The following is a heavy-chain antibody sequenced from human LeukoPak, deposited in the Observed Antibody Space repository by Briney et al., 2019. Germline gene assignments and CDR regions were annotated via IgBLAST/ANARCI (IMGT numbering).Heavy chain of an antibody. J-gene: IGHJ4*02. Sequence: ASVKVSCKASGYTFTSYYMHWVRQAPGQGLEWMGIINPSGGRTTYAQKFQGRVTMTRDTSTSTVYMKLSSLRSEDTAVYYCARDGRGPDYWGQGTLVTVSS. CDR1: GYTFTSYY. CDR3: ARDGRGPDY. CDR2: INPSGGRT. V-gene: IGHV1-46*01. D-gene: IGHD1-26*01.